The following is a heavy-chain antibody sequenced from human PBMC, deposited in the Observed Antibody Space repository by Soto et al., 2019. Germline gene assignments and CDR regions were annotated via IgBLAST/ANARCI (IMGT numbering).Heavy chain of an antibody. J-gene: IGHJ6*02. CDR2: IDWVDDK. Sequence: SGPTLVNPTQTLTLTCTFSGFSLSTSGMCVNWIRQPPGKALEWLALIDWVDDKFYSTSLKTRLTISMDTSKHQVVLTMTNTDPVDTATYSYAPTAQSTTALMDVWRQRTTGTVS. V-gene: IGHV2-70*12. D-gene: IGHD2-21*02. CDR3: APTAQSTTALMDV. CDR1: GFSLSTSGMC.